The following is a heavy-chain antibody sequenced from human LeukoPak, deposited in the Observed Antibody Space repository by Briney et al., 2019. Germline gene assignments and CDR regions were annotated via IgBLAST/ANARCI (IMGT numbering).Heavy chain of an antibody. CDR3: VNGFYYGSGCYSFDY. J-gene: IGHJ4*02. V-gene: IGHV3-64D*09. CDR1: GFTFSSYA. D-gene: IGHD3-10*01. CDR2: ISSNGGST. Sequence: HTGGSLRLFCAASGFTFSSYAMHWVRQAPGKGLEYVSAISSNGGSTYYADSVKGRFTISRDNSKNTLYLQMSSLRAEDTAVYYCVNGFYYGSGCYSFDYWGQGTLVTVSS.